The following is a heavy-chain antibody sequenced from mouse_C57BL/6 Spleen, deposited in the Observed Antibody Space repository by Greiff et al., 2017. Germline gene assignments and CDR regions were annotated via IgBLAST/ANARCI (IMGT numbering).Heavy chain of an antibody. CDR3: ARVGLHLAGYYAMDY. CDR1: GFTFSDYY. Sequence: EVMLVESEGGLVQPGSSMKLSCTASGFTFSDYYMAWVRQVPEKGLEWVANINYDGSSTYYLHSLKSRFIISRDNAKNILYLQMSSLKSEDTATYYCARVGLHLAGYYAMDYWGQGTSVTVSS. J-gene: IGHJ4*01. CDR2: INYDGSST. D-gene: IGHD6-1*02. V-gene: IGHV5-16*01.